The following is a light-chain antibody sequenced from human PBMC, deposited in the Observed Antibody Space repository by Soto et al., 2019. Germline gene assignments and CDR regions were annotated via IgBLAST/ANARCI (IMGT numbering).Light chain of an antibody. CDR2: CNS. J-gene: IGLJ2*01. V-gene: IGLV1-40*01. CDR1: SSNIGAGYD. CDR3: QSYDSSLSGHVV. Sequence: QTVVTQPPSVSGAPGQRVTISCTGSSSNIGAGYDVHWYQQLPGTAPKLLIYCNSNRPSGVPDRFSGSKSGTSASLAITGLQAEDEADYYCQSYDSSLSGHVVFGGGTKLTVL.